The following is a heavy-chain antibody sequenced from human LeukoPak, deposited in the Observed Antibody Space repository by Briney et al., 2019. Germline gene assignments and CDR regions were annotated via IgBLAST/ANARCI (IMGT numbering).Heavy chain of an antibody. J-gene: IGHJ4*02. CDR2: INSDGSST. V-gene: IGHV3-74*01. CDR3: ARVGPAGVN. D-gene: IGHD2-8*01. Sequence: GGSLRLSCAASGFTFSSYRMHWVRQAPGKGLVWVLRINSDGSSTGNADSVKGRFTISRDNAKNTLYLQMNSLRAEDTAVYYCARVGPAGVNWGQGTLVTVSS. CDR1: GFTFSSYR.